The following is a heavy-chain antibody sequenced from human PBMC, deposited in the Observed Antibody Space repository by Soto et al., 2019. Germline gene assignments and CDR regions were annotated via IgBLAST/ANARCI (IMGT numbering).Heavy chain of an antibody. CDR1: GGSISSSSYY. Sequence: SETLSLTCTVSGGSISSSSYYWGWIRQPPGKGLEWIGSIYYSGSTYYNPSLKSRVTISVDTSKNQFSLKLSSVTAADTAVYYCARNDYGDYRAWFDPWGQGTLVTVSS. D-gene: IGHD4-17*01. V-gene: IGHV4-39*01. J-gene: IGHJ5*02. CDR2: IYYSGST. CDR3: ARNDYGDYRAWFDP.